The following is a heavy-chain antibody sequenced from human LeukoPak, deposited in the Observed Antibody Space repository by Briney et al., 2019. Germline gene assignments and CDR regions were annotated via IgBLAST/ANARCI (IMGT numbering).Heavy chain of an antibody. D-gene: IGHD1-26*01. Sequence: ASVNVSCKASGYTVTSYGISWVRQAPGQGLEWMGWISAYNGNTNYAQKLQGRVTMTTDTSTSTAYMELRSLRSDDTAVYYCARVFDRGSYHDYWGQGTLVTVSS. V-gene: IGHV1-18*01. CDR2: ISAYNGNT. CDR1: GYTVTSYG. J-gene: IGHJ4*02. CDR3: ARVFDRGSYHDY.